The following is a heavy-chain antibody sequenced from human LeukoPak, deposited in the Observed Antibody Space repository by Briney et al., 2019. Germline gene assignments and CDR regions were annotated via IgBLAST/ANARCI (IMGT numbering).Heavy chain of an antibody. CDR1: TSTGLVW. J-gene: IGHJ4*02. V-gene: IGHV3-74*01. CDR3: GILPPGY. CDR2: IKSDGTSA. D-gene: IGHD2-8*02. Sequence: GGSLRLSCAASTSTGLVWMDWARKAPGKGLVWVARIKSDGTSANYADSVRGRFTISRDDAKNTLYLLMNSLGDEDTAVYYCGILPPGYWRQGTQVTVS.